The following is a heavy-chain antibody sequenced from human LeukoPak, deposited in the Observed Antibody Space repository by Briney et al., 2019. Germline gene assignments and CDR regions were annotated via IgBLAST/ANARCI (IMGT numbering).Heavy chain of an antibody. V-gene: IGHV4-59*01. D-gene: IGHD2-2*01. Sequence: PSETLSLTCTVSGGSLSSYYWSWIRQPPGKGLEWIGYIYYSGSTNYNPSLKSRVTISVDTSKNQFSLKLSSVTAADTAVYYCARVSCSSTSCHYYFDYWGQGTLVTVSS. J-gene: IGHJ4*02. CDR3: ARVSCSSTSCHYYFDY. CDR2: IYYSGST. CDR1: GGSLSSYY.